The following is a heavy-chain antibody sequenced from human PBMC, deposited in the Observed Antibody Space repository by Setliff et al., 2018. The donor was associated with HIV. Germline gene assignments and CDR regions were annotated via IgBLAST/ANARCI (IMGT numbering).Heavy chain of an antibody. Sequence: AGGSLRLSCAASGLSITDHYMDWVLQAPGKGLEWVGRIRETTKYAASIKDRFTISRDVSQNSLALQMNSLKTEDTAVYYCALYFWGTPSWGQGALVTVSS. CDR2: IRETT. CDR1: GLSITDHY. V-gene: IGHV3-72*01. CDR3: ALYFWGTPS. D-gene: IGHD3-16*01. J-gene: IGHJ4*02.